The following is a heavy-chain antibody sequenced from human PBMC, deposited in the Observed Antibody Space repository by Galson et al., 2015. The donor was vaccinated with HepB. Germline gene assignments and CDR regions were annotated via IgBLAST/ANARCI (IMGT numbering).Heavy chain of an antibody. V-gene: IGHV3-30*18. D-gene: IGHD1-26*01. CDR1: GFTFSTYG. CDR3: AKDFPRRIVGPSSAGFDV. J-gene: IGHJ3*01. CDR2: ISYDGSND. Sequence: SLRLSCAASGFTFSTYGMHWVRQAPGTGLEWVAFISYDGSNDHYADSVKGRFTISRDNSKNTLNLQMNSLRVEDTAVYYCAKDFPRRIVGPSSAGFDVWGQGTMVTVSS.